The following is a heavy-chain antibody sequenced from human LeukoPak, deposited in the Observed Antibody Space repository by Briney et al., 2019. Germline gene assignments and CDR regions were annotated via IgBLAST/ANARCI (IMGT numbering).Heavy chain of an antibody. J-gene: IGHJ4*02. CDR2: LSGSGGTT. CDR3: AKDVLDSINWSRGDY. V-gene: IGHV3-23*01. CDR1: GFTFSSYA. Sequence: GGSLRLSXAASGFTFSSYAMSWVRQAPGKGMEWLSSLSGSGGTTYYADSVKGRFTISRDNANNRLYLQMNIVRAEDTALYYCAKDVLDSINWSRGDYWGQGTLVTVSS. D-gene: IGHD6-13*01.